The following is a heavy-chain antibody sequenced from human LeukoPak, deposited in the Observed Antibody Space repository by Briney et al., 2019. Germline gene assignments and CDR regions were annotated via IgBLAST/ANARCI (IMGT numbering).Heavy chain of an antibody. Sequence: GGSLRLSCAASGFTFSSYGMHWVRQAPGKGLEWVAFIRYDGSNKYYADSVKGRFTISRDNSKNTLYLQMNSLRAEDTAVYYCAKDSNVLWFGEGPNWGQGTLVTVSS. CDR2: IRYDGSNK. J-gene: IGHJ4*02. V-gene: IGHV3-30*02. CDR1: GFTFSSYG. CDR3: AKDSNVLWFGEGPN. D-gene: IGHD3-10*01.